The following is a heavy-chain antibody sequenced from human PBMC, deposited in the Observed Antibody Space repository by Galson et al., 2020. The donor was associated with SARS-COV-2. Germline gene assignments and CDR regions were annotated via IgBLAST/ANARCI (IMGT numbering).Heavy chain of an antibody. CDR1: LSTSGMC. Sequence: LSTSGMCVSWIRQPPGKALEWLALIDWDDDKYYSTSLKTRLTISKDTSKNQVVLTMTNMDPVDTATYYCARMYYDILTGYYAFDYWGQGTLVTVSS. J-gene: IGHJ4*02. CDR2: IDWDDDK. V-gene: IGHV2-70*01. CDR3: ARMYYDILTGYYAFDY. D-gene: IGHD3-9*01.